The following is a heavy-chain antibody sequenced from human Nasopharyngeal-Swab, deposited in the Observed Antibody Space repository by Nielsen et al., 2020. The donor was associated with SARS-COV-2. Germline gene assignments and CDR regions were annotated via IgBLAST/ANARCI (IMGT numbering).Heavy chain of an antibody. CDR1: GGTFSSYA. J-gene: IGHJ3*02. Sequence: KVSCKASGGTFSSYAISWVRQAPGQGLEWMGGIIPIFGTANYAQKFQGRVTITADESTSTAYMELSSLRSEDTAVYYCARDAGGSYPGADAFDIWGQGTMVTVSS. CDR3: ARDAGGSYPGADAFDI. V-gene: IGHV1-69*01. CDR2: IIPIFGTA. D-gene: IGHD1-26*01.